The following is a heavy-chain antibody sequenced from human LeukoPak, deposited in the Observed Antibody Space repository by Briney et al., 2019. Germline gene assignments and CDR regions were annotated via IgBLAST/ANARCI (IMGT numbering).Heavy chain of an antibody. CDR1: GFTFSNYW. CDR3: AKDISRRYYYDSSGYPDY. Sequence: GGSLRLSCAASGFTFSNYWMSWVRQAPGKGLEWVANIKQDRGEKYYVDSVKGRFTISRDNSKNSLYLQMNSLRAEDTALYYCAKDISRRYYYDSSGYPDYWGQGTLVTVSS. J-gene: IGHJ4*02. CDR2: IKQDRGEK. V-gene: IGHV3-7*03. D-gene: IGHD3-22*01.